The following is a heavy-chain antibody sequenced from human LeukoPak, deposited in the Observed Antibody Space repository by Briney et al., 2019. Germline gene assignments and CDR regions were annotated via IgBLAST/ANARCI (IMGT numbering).Heavy chain of an antibody. CDR2: ISYDGSNK. V-gene: IGHV3-30*14. J-gene: IGHJ4*02. Sequence: GRSLRLSCAASGFTFSSYAMHWVRQAPGKGLEWVAVISYDGSNKYYADSVKGRFTISRDNSKNTLYLQMNSLRAEDTAVYYCARVCNPGSSGCPGDYWGQGTLVSVSS. CDR3: ARVCNPGSSGCPGDY. CDR1: GFTFSSYA. D-gene: IGHD6-19*01.